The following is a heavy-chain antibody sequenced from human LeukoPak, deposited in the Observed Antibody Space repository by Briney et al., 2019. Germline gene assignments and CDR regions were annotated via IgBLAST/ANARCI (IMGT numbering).Heavy chain of an antibody. Sequence: ASVKASCKASGYTFTSYGISWVRQAPGQGLEWMGWISAYNGNTNYAQKLQGRVTMTTDTSTSTAYMELRSLRSDDTAMYYCARDLAGQQWLVLAAFDIWGQGTMVTVSS. CDR2: ISAYNGNT. CDR1: GYTFTSYG. CDR3: ARDLAGQQWLVLAAFDI. J-gene: IGHJ3*02. D-gene: IGHD6-19*01. V-gene: IGHV1-18*01.